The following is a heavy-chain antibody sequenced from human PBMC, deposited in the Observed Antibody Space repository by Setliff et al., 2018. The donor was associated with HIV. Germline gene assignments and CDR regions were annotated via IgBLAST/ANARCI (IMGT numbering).Heavy chain of an antibody. Sequence: SETLSLTCTVSGGSISSGNYYWSWIRQPAGKGLEWIGRIYTSGRTKYNPSLKSRVTISVDTSKNQFSLKLSSVTAADTAVYYCARDGETTVMGDAFDIWGQGTMVTVSS. D-gene: IGHD4-4*01. V-gene: IGHV4-61*02. J-gene: IGHJ3*02. CDR3: ARDGETTVMGDAFDI. CDR2: IYTSGRT. CDR1: GGSISSGNYY.